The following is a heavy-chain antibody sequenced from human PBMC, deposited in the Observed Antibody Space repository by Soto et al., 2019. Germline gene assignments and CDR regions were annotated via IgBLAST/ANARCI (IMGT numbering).Heavy chain of an antibody. V-gene: IGHV1-18*01. J-gene: IGHJ6*02. CDR3: ARDPGFGFGYSYAFAMDV. D-gene: IGHD5-18*01. Sequence: GASVKVSCKASGYTFSNYGISWVRQGPGLGLEWMGWISGYNGNTHYEEKVQDRIKMTTDTSTSTTYMELRSLRSDDTAVYFCARDPGFGFGYSYAFAMDVWGQGTTVTVSS. CDR2: ISGYNGNT. CDR1: GYTFSNYG.